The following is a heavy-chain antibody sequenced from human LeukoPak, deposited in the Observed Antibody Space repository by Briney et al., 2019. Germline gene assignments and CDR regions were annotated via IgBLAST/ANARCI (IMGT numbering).Heavy chain of an antibody. Sequence: PGGSLRLSCAGSGFTFSRDAMNWVRQAPGKGLEWVSSINSRSTHTAYADSVKGRFTISRDNGNNSVFLQMNSLGVDDTAIYFCARGGGSYSYWGQGVRATVSS. J-gene: IGHJ4*02. CDR1: GFTFSRDA. CDR2: INSRSTHT. CDR3: ARGGGSYSY. D-gene: IGHD1-26*01. V-gene: IGHV3-21*01.